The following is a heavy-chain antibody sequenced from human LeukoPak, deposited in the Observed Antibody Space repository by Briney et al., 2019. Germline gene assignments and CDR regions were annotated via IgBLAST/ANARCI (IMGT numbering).Heavy chain of an antibody. D-gene: IGHD5-12*01. CDR3: ATGDYDFSY. Sequence: GGSLRLSCTVSGFTFYNSWMNWVRRAPGQGGEGFGRFKNRNDGGTTDYAAPINRRFTISRNDSKSKLFLQMNGLKTEDTAVYYCATGDYDFSYWGQGTQVTVSS. CDR1: GFTFYNSW. CDR2: FKNRNDGGTT. V-gene: IGHV3-15*07. J-gene: IGHJ4*02.